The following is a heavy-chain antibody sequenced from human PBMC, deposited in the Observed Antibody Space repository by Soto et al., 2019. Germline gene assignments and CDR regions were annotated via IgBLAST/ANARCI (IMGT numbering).Heavy chain of an antibody. CDR1: GFTFSSYA. CDR3: AKGSYDSSSYYNYFDY. CDR2: ISGSGGST. J-gene: IGHJ4*02. Sequence: VQLLESGGGLVQPGGSLRLSCTVSGFTFSSYAMNWVRQAPGKGLEWVSAISGSGGSTSYADSVKGRFTISRDKSKSTLYLQMNSLRAEDTAVYYCAKGSYDSSSYYNYFDYWGQGTLVTVSS. D-gene: IGHD3-22*01. V-gene: IGHV3-23*01.